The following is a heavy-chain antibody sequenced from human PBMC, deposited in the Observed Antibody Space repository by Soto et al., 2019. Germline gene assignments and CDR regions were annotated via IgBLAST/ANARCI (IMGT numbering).Heavy chain of an antibody. J-gene: IGHJ4*02. D-gene: IGHD3-10*01. V-gene: IGHV1-18*01. Sequence: QVQLVQSGAEVKKPGASVKVSCKASGYAFTSYGLSWVRQAPGQGLEWMGWVTTYNGNTKYAQKFRDKVTWTEESPTSTADMDLRGRISDDAAMYYGATCGSGAKIDHWGRGPLVTVS. CDR3: ATCGSGAKIDH. CDR1: GYAFTSYG. CDR2: VTTYNGNT.